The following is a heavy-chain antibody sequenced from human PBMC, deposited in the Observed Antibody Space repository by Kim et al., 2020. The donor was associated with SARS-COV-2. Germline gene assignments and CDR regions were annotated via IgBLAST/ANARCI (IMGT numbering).Heavy chain of an antibody. CDR3: ARAGSSSSYYYYMDV. CDR1: GFTFSSYA. CDR2: ISYDGSNK. Sequence: GGSLRLSCAASGFTFSSYAMHWVRQAPGKGLEWVAVISYDGSNKYYADSVKGRFTISRDNSKNTLYLQMNSLRAEDTAVYYCARAGSSSSYYYYMDVWGKGTTVTVSS. D-gene: IGHD6-6*01. J-gene: IGHJ6*03. V-gene: IGHV3-30-3*01.